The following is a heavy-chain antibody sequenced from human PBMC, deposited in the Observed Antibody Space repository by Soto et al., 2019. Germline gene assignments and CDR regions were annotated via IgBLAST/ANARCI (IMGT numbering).Heavy chain of an antibody. J-gene: IGHJ4*02. CDR3: AGDWNGDKYFDY. V-gene: IGHV3-53*01. CDR1: EFNVTNGH. D-gene: IGHD4-17*01. Sequence: PGGSLRLSCAASEFNVTNGHMNWVRQAPGKGLGWVSVIFGDGNTKYGDSVKGRITISRDTSKNTVYLQMNSLRAEDTAVYYCAGDWNGDKYFDYWDQGTLVTVSS. CDR2: IFGDGNT.